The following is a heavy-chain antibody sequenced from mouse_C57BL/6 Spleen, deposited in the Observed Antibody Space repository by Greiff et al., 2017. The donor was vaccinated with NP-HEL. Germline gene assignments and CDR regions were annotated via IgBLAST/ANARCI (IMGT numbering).Heavy chain of an antibody. CDR3: VREGLYYGSSYVSFAY. J-gene: IGHJ3*01. CDR2: IRSKSSNYAT. V-gene: IGHV10-3*01. D-gene: IGHD1-1*01. Sequence: DVMLVESGGGLVQPKGSLKLSCAASGFTFNTYAMHWVRQAPGKCLEWVARIRSKSSNYATYYADSVKDRFTISRDDSHSMLYLQMNNLKTEDTAMYYCVREGLYYGSSYVSFAYWGQGTLVTVSA. CDR1: GFTFNTYA.